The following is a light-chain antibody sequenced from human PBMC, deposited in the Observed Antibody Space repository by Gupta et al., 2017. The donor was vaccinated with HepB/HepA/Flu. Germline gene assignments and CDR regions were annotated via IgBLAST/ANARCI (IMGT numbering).Light chain of an antibody. CDR1: RSHVGRNY. CDR2: DTN. CDR3: GTWDSNLSTVV. V-gene: IGLV1-51*01. Sequence: QSVLTQPPSVSASPGQRVTISCSGSRSHVGRNYVSWYQFLPGKAPLVIIFDTNQRPPGIPDRFSASKTGTSATLDITGLQTGDEADYYCGTWDSNLSTVVFGGGTKLTVL. J-gene: IGLJ2*01.